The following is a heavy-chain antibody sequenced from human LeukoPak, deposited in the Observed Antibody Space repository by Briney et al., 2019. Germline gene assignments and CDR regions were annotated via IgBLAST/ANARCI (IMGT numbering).Heavy chain of an antibody. CDR1: GGSISSSSYY. Sequence: SETLSLTCTVSGGSISSSSYYWGWIRQPPGKGLEWIGSIYYSGSTYYNPSLKSRVTISVDTSKNQFSLKLSSVTAADTAVYYCARDSRQLWFGELSDAFDIWGQGTMVTVSS. D-gene: IGHD3-10*01. CDR2: IYYSGST. CDR3: ARDSRQLWFGELSDAFDI. V-gene: IGHV4-39*07. J-gene: IGHJ3*02.